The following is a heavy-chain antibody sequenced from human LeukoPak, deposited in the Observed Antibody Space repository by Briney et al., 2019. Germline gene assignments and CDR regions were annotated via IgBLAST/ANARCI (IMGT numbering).Heavy chain of an antibody. CDR3: TGNYYGSGSYADFDY. Sequence: GGSLRLSCAASGFTFSSHGMNWVRQASGKGLEWVGRIRSTANGYATAYAASVKGRFTISRDDSKNTAYLQMDSLKTEDTAVYYCTGNYYGSGSYADFDYWGQGTLVTVSS. D-gene: IGHD3-10*01. CDR2: IRSTANGYAT. V-gene: IGHV3-73*01. J-gene: IGHJ4*02. CDR1: GFTFSSHG.